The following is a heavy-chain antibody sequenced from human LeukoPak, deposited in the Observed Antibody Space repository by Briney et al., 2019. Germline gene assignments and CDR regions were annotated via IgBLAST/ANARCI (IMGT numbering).Heavy chain of an antibody. CDR1: GDSVSSNSAS. CDR2: TYYRSKWYY. D-gene: IGHD3-3*01. J-gene: IGHJ4*02. CDR3: ARDGYYAGYDFDS. Sequence: SQTLSLTCAISGDSVSSNSASWHWIRQSPSRGLEWLGRTYYRSKWYYDYAVSVKSRITIKPDPSNNLVSLQLNSVTPEDTAVYYCARDGYYAGYDFDSWGQGTLVTVSS. V-gene: IGHV6-1*01.